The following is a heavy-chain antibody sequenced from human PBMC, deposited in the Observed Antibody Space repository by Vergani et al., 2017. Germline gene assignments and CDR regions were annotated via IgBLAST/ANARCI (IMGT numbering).Heavy chain of an antibody. CDR3: ASLTYLAGGYYFDY. V-gene: IGHV3-11*03. D-gene: IGHD3-10*01. Sequence: VQLLESGGGLVQPGGSLRLSCAASGFTFSDYYMSWIRQAPGKGLEWVSYISSSSSYTNYADSVKGRFTISRDNAKNSLYLQMNSLRAEDTAVYYCASLTYLAGGYYFDYWGQGTLVTVSS. J-gene: IGHJ4*02. CDR1: GFTFSDYY. CDR2: ISSSSSYT.